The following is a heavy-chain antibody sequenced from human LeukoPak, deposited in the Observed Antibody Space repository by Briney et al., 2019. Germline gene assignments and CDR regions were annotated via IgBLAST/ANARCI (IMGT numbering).Heavy chain of an antibody. CDR3: ARGLNPGEYY. V-gene: IGHV1-2*02. D-gene: IGHD3-10*01. Sequence: ASVKVSCKASGYTFTGYYMHWVRQAPGRGLEWMGWINPNSGGTNYAQRFQGRVTMTRDTSISTAYMELSRLRSDDTAVYYCARGLNPGEYYWGQGTLVTVSS. CDR1: GYTFTGYY. CDR2: INPNSGGT. J-gene: IGHJ4*02.